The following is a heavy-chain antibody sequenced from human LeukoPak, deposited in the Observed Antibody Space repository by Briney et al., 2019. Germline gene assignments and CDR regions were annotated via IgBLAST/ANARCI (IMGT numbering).Heavy chain of an antibody. CDR3: ARVQAAAGRGFDY. CDR2: LSDSGGGT. D-gene: IGHD6-13*01. CDR1: GFSLSSYG. J-gene: IGHJ4*02. V-gene: IGHV3-23*01. Sequence: GGSLRLSCAASGFSLSSYGMTWVRQAPGKQLEWVSTLSDSGGGTYYADSVKGRFTISRDTSKNTVWLQMNSLKAEDTAVYYCARVQAAAGRGFDYWGQGTLVTVSS.